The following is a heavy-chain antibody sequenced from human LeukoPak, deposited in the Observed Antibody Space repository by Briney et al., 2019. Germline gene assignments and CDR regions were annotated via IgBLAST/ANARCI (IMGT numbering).Heavy chain of an antibody. J-gene: IGHJ4*02. D-gene: IGHD6-19*01. Sequence: PGRSLRLSCAASGFTFSNNAMHWVRQAPGKGLEWVALISYDGSNKHYADSVKGRFTISRDNSRNTLYLQMNSLRTEDTAVYYCAKRSPRSGWYGTSPDYFDDWGQGTLVTVSS. CDR2: ISYDGSNK. V-gene: IGHV3-30*18. CDR1: GFTFSNNA. CDR3: AKRSPRSGWYGTSPDYFDD.